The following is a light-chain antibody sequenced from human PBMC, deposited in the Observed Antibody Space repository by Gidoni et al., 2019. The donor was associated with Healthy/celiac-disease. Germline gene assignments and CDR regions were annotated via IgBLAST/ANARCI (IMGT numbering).Light chain of an antibody. J-gene: IGKJ4*01. CDR1: QSSNSY. CDR2: AAS. CDR3: QQSYSTPLT. Sequence: DSQMTKSPSSLSASVGDRVTITCRASQSSNSYLNWYQQKPGKAPKLLIYAASSLQSGVPSRFSGSGSGTDFTLTISSLQPEDFATYYCQQSYSTPLTFGGXTKVEIK. V-gene: IGKV1-39*01.